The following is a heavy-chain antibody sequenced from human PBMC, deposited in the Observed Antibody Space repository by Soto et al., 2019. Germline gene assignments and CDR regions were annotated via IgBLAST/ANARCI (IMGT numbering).Heavy chain of an antibody. CDR1: GYTFTSYA. V-gene: IGHV1-3*01. CDR3: ARDYFFEPLESVAGWAASDI. Sequence: ASVKVSCKASGYTFTSYAMHWVRQAPGQRLEWMGWINAGNGNTKYSQKFQGRVTITRDTSASTAYMELSSLRSEDTAVYYCARDYFFEPLESVAGWAASDIWGQGTMVTVSS. D-gene: IGHD6-19*01. CDR2: INAGNGNT. J-gene: IGHJ3*02.